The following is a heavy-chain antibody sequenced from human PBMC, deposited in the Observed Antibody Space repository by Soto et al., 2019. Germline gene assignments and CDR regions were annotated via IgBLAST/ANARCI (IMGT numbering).Heavy chain of an antibody. CDR3: ARDGMVRGVIYY. Sequence: SETLSLTCAVSGGSISSGGYSWSWIRQPPGKGLEWIGYIYHSGSTYYNPSLKSRVTISVDRSKNQFSLKLSSVTAADTAVCYCARDGMVRGVIYYWGQGTLVTVSS. CDR2: IYHSGST. CDR1: GGSISSGGYS. D-gene: IGHD3-10*01. J-gene: IGHJ4*02. V-gene: IGHV4-30-2*01.